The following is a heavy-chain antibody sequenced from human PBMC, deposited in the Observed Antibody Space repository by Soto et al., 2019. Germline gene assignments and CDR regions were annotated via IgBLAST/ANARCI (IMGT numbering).Heavy chain of an antibody. CDR2: IIPLFGTA. CDR1: GGTFSKYT. V-gene: IGHV1-69*13. D-gene: IGHD3-22*01. CDR3: ARQFDYDTSGYYYAY. J-gene: IGHJ4*02. Sequence: SVKVSCKASGGTFSKYTIDWVRQAPGEGLEWMGGIIPLFGTANYAQKFQGRVTITADEVTSTAYMELRSLRSEDTALYYCARQFDYDTSGYYYAYWGQGTLVTVSS.